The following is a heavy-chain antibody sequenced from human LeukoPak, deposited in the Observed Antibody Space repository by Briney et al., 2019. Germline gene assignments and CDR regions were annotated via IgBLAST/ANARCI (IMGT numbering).Heavy chain of an antibody. Sequence: SETLSLTCTVSGGSISSSSYYWGWIRQPPGKGLEWIGSIYYSGSTYYNPSLKSRVTISVDTSKNQFSLKLSSVTAADTAVYYCARVMTGDNRFDYWGQGTLVTVSS. J-gene: IGHJ4*02. V-gene: IGHV4-39*07. CDR2: IYYSGST. D-gene: IGHD1-14*01. CDR1: GGSISSSSYY. CDR3: ARVMTGDNRFDY.